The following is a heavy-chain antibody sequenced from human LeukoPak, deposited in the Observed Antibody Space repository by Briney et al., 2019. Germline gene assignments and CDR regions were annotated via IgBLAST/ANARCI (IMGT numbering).Heavy chain of an antibody. CDR2: INHSGST. D-gene: IGHD4-17*01. CDR1: GGSFSGYY. V-gene: IGHV4-34*01. J-gene: IGHJ5*02. Sequence: SETLSLTCAVYGGSFSGYYWSWIRQPPGKGLEWIGGINHSGSTNYNPSLKSRVTISVDTSKNQFSLKLSSVTAADTAVYYCARVPVKAMRRWFDPWGQGTLVTVSS. CDR3: ARVPVKAMRRWFDP.